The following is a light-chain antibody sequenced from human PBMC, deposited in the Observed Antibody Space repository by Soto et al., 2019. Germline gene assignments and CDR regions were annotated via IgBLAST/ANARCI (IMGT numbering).Light chain of an antibody. CDR3: SSYKTSSLVV. J-gene: IGLJ2*01. CDR1: SSDVGGYNY. V-gene: IGLV2-14*01. Sequence: QSALTQPASVSGSPGQSITISCTGTSSDVGGYNYVSWYQQPPGKAPKLMIYDVNNRPSGVSNRFSGSKSGNTAALTISGLQAEDEADDYCSSYKTSSLVVFGGGTKLTVL. CDR2: DVN.